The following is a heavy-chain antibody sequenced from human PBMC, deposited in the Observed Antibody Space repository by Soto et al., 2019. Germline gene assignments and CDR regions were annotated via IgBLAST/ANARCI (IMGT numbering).Heavy chain of an antibody. D-gene: IGHD3-10*01. V-gene: IGHV3-23*01. CDR3: AKASGGFGEFGY. J-gene: IGHJ4*02. CDR2: ISGSGGST. Sequence: EVQLLESGGGLVQPGGSLRLSCAASGFTFSSYAMSWVRQAPGKGLEWVSAISGSGGSTYYADSVKGRFTISRDNSKNTLYLQMKSLRAEDTAVYYCAKASGGFGEFGYWGQGTLVTVSS. CDR1: GFTFSSYA.